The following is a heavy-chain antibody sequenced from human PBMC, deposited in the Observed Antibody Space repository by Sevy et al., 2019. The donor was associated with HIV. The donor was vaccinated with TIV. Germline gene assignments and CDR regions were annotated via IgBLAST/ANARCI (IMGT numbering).Heavy chain of an antibody. CDR2: CYYSGST. J-gene: IGHJ4*02. D-gene: IGHD6-13*01. V-gene: IGHV4-59*01. Sequence: SETLSLTCTVSGGSINNYFWSWIRQPPGKGLEWIGYCYYSGSTNYNPSLKSRVTISVDTSKTQFSLKLTSVTAADTAVYYCARESIAAIGDFDYWGQGTLVTVSS. CDR1: GGSINNYF. CDR3: ARESIAAIGDFDY.